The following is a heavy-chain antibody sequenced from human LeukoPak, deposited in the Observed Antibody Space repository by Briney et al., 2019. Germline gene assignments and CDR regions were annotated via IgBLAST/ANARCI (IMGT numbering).Heavy chain of an antibody. CDR1: GYTFTSYG. Sequence: ASVKVSCKASGYTFTSYGISWVRQAPGQGLEWMGWISAYNGNTNYAQKLQGRVTMPTDTSTSTAYMELRSLRSDDTAVYYCARGDPRGNPGWSWSGRIFDYWGQGTLVTVSS. CDR2: ISAYNGNT. D-gene: IGHD3-3*01. V-gene: IGHV1-18*01. J-gene: IGHJ4*02. CDR3: ARGDPRGNPGWSWSGRIFDY.